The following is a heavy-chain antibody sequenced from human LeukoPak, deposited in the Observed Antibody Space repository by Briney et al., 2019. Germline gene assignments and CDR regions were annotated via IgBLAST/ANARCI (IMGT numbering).Heavy chain of an antibody. D-gene: IGHD6-6*01. CDR3: ARGTYSSSSIFDY. CDR1: GFTVSSNY. Sequence: GGSLRLSCAASGFTVSSNYMSWVRQAPGKGLEWVSVIYSGGSTYYADSVKGRFTISRDNSKNTLYLQMNSLRAEDTAVYYCARGTYSSSSIFDYWGQGTLVTVSS. V-gene: IGHV3-53*05. J-gene: IGHJ4*02. CDR2: IYSGGST.